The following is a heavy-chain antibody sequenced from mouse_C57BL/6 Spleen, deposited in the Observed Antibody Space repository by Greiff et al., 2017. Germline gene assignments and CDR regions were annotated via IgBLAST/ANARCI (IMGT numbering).Heavy chain of an antibody. CDR3: ARRSDYPTYAIDD. V-gene: IGHV5-12*01. CDR1: GFTFSDYY. Sequence: EVKLQESGGGLVQPGGSLKLSCAASGFTFSDYYMYWVRQTPEKRLEWVAYISNGGGSTYYPDTVKGRFTISRDNAKTTLYLQLSRLKSEDTAMYYCARRSDYPTYAIDDWGQGTSVTVSS. D-gene: IGHD2-4*01. CDR2: ISNGGGST. J-gene: IGHJ4*01.